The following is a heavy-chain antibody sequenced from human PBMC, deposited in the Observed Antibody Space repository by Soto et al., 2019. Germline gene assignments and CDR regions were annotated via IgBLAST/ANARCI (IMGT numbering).Heavy chain of an antibody. Sequence: SGPTLVNPTQTLTLTCTFSGFSLKNGEEGVGWVRQPPGKALEWLALIYGNDDKRYRPSLKTRLTITKDTPKRQVILTMTNIDHMNTATYYGPPRRDDVWRGEQPNFYYWGRGTRVTVSS. V-gene: IGHV2-5*01. CDR2: IYGNDDK. D-gene: IGHD3-3*01. CDR1: GFSLKNGEEG. CDR3: PPRRDDVWRGEQPNFYY. J-gene: IGHJ4*02.